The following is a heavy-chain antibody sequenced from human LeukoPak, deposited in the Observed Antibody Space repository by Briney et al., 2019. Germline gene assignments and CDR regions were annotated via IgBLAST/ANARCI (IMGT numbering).Heavy chain of an antibody. J-gene: IGHJ6*03. V-gene: IGHV3-48*04. CDR3: ARGSYYKDV. CDR2: ISSSGSIT. CDR1: GFTFSNAG. Sequence: GGSLRLSCTASGFTFSNAGMNWVRQAPGKGLEWVSYISSSGSITYYADSVKGRFTISRDNAKNSLYLQVNSLRAEDTAVYYCARGSYYKDVWGKGTTVTVAS.